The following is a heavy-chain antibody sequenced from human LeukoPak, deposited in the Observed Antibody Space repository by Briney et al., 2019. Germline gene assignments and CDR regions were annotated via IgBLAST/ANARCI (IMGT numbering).Heavy chain of an antibody. Sequence: GGSLRLSCAASGFTFSSYAMSWVRQAPGKGLEWVSAISGSGGSTYYADSVKGRFTISRDNSKNTLYLQMNSLRAEDTAVYYCASTVIAVAGTFPFVYWGQGTLVTVSS. D-gene: IGHD6-19*01. CDR2: ISGSGGST. CDR1: GFTFSSYA. CDR3: ASTVIAVAGTFPFVY. V-gene: IGHV3-23*01. J-gene: IGHJ4*02.